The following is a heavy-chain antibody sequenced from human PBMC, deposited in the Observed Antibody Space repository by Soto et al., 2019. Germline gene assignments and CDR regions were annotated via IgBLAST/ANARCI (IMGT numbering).Heavy chain of an antibody. Sequence: GGSLRLSCAASGFTFSSYSMNWVRQAPGKGLEWVSSISSSSSYIYYADSVKGRFTISRDNAKNSLYLQMNSLRAEDTAVYYCARAAKYDFWSGPPSYFDYWGQGTLVTVSS. CDR2: ISSSSSYI. D-gene: IGHD3-3*01. CDR1: GFTFSSYS. J-gene: IGHJ4*02. CDR3: ARAAKYDFWSGPPSYFDY. V-gene: IGHV3-21*01.